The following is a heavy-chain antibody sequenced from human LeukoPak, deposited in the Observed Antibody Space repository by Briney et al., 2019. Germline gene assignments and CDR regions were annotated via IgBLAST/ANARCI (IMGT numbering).Heavy chain of an antibody. Sequence: GGSLRLSCAASGFTFSSYSMNWVRQAPGKGLEWVSSISSSSTYIHYADSVKGRFTISRDNAKNSLYLQMSSLRAEDTAVYYCARGRYSGGPDAFDIWGQGTMVTVSS. V-gene: IGHV3-21*01. CDR3: ARGRYSGGPDAFDI. D-gene: IGHD6-19*01. J-gene: IGHJ3*02. CDR1: GFTFSSYS. CDR2: ISSSSTYI.